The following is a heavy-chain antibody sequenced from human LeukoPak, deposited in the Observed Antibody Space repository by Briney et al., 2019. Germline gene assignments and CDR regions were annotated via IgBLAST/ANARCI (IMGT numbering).Heavy chain of an antibody. CDR3: AKGYSSGWSPFDY. V-gene: IGHV3-23*01. CDR2: ISGGGDNT. Sequence: GGSLRLSCAASGFTFSSYAMSWVRQAPGKGLEWVSTISGGGDNTYYTDSVKGRFTISRDNSKNTLYLQMNSLRAEDTALYYCAKGYSSGWSPFDYWGQGTLVTVSS. J-gene: IGHJ4*02. D-gene: IGHD6-19*01. CDR1: GFTFSSYA.